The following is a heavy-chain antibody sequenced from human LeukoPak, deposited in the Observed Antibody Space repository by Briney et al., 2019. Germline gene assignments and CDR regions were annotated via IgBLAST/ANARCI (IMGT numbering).Heavy chain of an antibody. V-gene: IGHV4-39*01. Sequence: PSETLSLTCTVSGGSISSSSYYWGWIRQPPGKGLEWIGSLYYSGNTYYNPSLTSRVTISVDTSKNQFSLKLSSVTAADTAVYYCARGLPMITFGGVISPPYDYWGQGTLVTVSS. D-gene: IGHD3-16*01. J-gene: IGHJ4*02. CDR2: LYYSGNT. CDR1: GGSISSSSYY. CDR3: ARGLPMITFGGVISPPYDY.